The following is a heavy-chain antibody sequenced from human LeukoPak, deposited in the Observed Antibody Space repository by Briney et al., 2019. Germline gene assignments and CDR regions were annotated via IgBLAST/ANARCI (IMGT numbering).Heavy chain of an antibody. CDR1: GFTFSNYE. J-gene: IGHJ4*02. V-gene: IGHV3-48*03. Sequence: PGGSLRLSCATSGFTFSNYEMNWVRQAPGQGLEWVSYINSGGSTIYYADSVKGRFTISRNNAKNSLYLQMNSLRAEDTAIYYCARDREHRDYFDYWGQGTLVTVSS. CDR2: INSGGSTI. CDR3: ARDREHRDYFDY.